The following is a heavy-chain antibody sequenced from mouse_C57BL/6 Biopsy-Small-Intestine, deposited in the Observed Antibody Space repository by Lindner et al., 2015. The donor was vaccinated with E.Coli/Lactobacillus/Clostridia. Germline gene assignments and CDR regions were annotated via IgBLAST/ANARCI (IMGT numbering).Heavy chain of an antibody. V-gene: IGHV1S61*01. J-gene: IGHJ4*01. CDR1: GYTFTSYH. Sequence: SVKVSCKASGYTFTSYHIHWVRQAPGQGLEWMGIFNPGGTGTRYAQKFQGRITMTRDTSTSIVFMELSSLTSDDTAVYYCARSHQKGLEHWGQGTLVTVSS. CDR2: FNPGGTGT. CDR3: ARSHQKGLEH. D-gene: IGHD3-3*01.